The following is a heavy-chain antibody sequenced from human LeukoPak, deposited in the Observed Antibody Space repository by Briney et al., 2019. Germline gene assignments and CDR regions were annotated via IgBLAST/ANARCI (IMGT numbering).Heavy chain of an antibody. D-gene: IGHD3-16*01. J-gene: IGHJ6*02. CDR1: GFTFSSYA. CDR3: GGEFSSSPASMDV. Sequence: GGSLRLSCAASGFTFSSYAMSWVRQAPGKGLEWVSAISGSGGSTYYADSVKGRFTISRDNAKNSLFLQMNSLREEDTAVYYCGGEFSSSPASMDVWGQGATVTVSS. V-gene: IGHV3-23*01. CDR2: ISGSGGST.